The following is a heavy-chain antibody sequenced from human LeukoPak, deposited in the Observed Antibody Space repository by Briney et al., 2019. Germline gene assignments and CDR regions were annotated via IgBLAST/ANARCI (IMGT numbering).Heavy chain of an antibody. Sequence: NPSETLSLTCAVYGGSFSGYYWSWIRQPPGKGLEWIGEINHSGSTNYNPSLKSRVTISVDTSKNQFSLRLRSVTAADTAVYYCGRETLGYCSGTTCSLGMDVWGQGTTVTVSS. J-gene: IGHJ6*02. V-gene: IGHV4-34*01. CDR2: INHSGST. CDR3: GRETLGYCSGTTCSLGMDV. CDR1: GGSFSGYY. D-gene: IGHD2-2*01.